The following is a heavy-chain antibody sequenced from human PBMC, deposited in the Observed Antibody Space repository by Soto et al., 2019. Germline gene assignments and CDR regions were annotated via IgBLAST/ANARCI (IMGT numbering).Heavy chain of an antibody. CDR1: GFTFSSYS. CDR3: AKKVNSGSGSQFFDY. CDR2: FRSGGDDDTT. Sequence: EVQLLESGGGLVQPGGSLRLSCAASGFTFSSYSMSWVRQAPGKGLEWVSGFRSGGDDDTTYYADSVRGRFTISRDNSKNTLYLQMNSLRAEHTAIYYGAKKVNSGSGSQFFDYWGQGTLVTVSS. J-gene: IGHJ4*02. D-gene: IGHD3-10*01. V-gene: IGHV3-23*01.